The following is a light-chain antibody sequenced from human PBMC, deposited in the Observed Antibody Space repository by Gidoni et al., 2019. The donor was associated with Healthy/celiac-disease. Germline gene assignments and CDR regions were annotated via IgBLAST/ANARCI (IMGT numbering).Light chain of an antibody. V-gene: IGLV3-25*03. CDR3: QSADSSGTYKV. J-gene: IGLJ1*01. CDR1: ALPKQY. Sequence: SYELTQPPPVSVSPGQTARVTCSGDALPKQYAYWYQPKPGQAPVLVIYKDSERPSGIPERFSGSSSGTTVTLTISGVQAEDEADYYCQSADSSGTYKVFGTGTKVTVL. CDR2: KDS.